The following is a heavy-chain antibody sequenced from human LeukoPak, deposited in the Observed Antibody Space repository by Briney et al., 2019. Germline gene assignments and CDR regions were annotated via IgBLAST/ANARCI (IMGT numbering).Heavy chain of an antibody. J-gene: IGHJ4*02. CDR3: AKARDYDFWSGYSSYFDY. CDR1: GFTFSSYA. CDR2: ISGSGGST. Sequence: GGSLRLSCAASGFTFSSYAMSWVRQAPGKGLEWVSAISGSGGSTYYADSVKGRFTISRDNSKNTLYLQMNSLRAEGTAVYYCAKARDYDFWSGYSSYFDYWGQGTLVTVSS. V-gene: IGHV3-23*01. D-gene: IGHD3-3*01.